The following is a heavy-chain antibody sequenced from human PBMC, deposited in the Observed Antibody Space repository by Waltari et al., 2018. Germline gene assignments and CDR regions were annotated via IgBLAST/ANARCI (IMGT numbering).Heavy chain of an antibody. V-gene: IGHV3-7*01. D-gene: IGHD5-12*01. Sequence: EVQLVESGGGLVRPGGSLRLSCAASGFTFSSYWMSWVRQAPGKGLEWVANIKQDGSEKYYVDSVKGRFTISRDNAKNSLYLQMNSLRAEDTAVYYCARGSSDQRGWLSWFDPWGQGTLVTVSS. CDR3: ARGSSDQRGWLSWFDP. J-gene: IGHJ5*02. CDR2: IKQDGSEK. CDR1: GFTFSSYW.